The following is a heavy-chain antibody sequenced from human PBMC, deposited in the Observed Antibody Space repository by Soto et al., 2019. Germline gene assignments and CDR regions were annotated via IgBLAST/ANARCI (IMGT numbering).Heavy chain of an antibody. D-gene: IGHD4-17*01. V-gene: IGHV4-4*07. Sequence: QVQLQESGPGLVKPSETLSLTCTVSGGSISSYYWSWIRQPAGKGLEWIGRVYTSGSTNYNPSLKSRVTMSVDTSKNQCSLKLSSVTAADTAVYYCARARRTVTGPYYGMDVWGQGTTVTVSS. CDR3: ARARRTVTGPYYGMDV. CDR2: VYTSGST. J-gene: IGHJ6*02. CDR1: GGSISSYY.